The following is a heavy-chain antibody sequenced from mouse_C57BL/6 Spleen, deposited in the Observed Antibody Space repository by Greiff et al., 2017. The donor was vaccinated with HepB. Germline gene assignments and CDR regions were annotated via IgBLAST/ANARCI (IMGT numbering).Heavy chain of an antibody. CDR1: GFNIKDYY. CDR3: TTYDYDGSSYADY. V-gene: IGHV14-1*01. D-gene: IGHD1-1*01. CDR2: IDPEDGDT. J-gene: IGHJ2*01. Sequence: EVQLQQSGAELVRPGASVKLSCTASGFNIKDYYMHWVKQRPEQGLEWIRRIDPEDGDTEYAPKFQGKATMTADTSSNTAYLQLSSLTSEDTAVYYCTTYDYDGSSYADYWGQGTTLTVSS.